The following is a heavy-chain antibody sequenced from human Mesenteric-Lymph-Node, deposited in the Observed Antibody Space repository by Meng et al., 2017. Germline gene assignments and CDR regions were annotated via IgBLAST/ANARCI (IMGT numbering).Heavy chain of an antibody. CDR1: GFMISSNW. CDR2: VDNDGSGT. Sequence: GGSLRLSCAASGFMISSNWIHWVRQVPGKGLEWVSRVDNDGSGTSYAESVKGRFTISRDNAKNMVYMQMNSLRAEDTAVYYCGTVFEHWGQGSLVTVS. CDR3: GTVFEH. V-gene: IGHV3-74*01. J-gene: IGHJ4*02.